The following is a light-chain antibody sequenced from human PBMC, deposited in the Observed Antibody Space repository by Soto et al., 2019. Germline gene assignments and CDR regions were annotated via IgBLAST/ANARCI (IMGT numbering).Light chain of an antibody. V-gene: IGLV2-14*01. J-gene: IGLJ3*02. CDR1: YSDVGGYNF. CDR2: DVS. Sequence: QSALTQPASVSGSPGQSITISCTGTYSDVGGYNFVSWYQQHPGKAPKVMIYDVSDRPSGVSDRFSGSKSGNTASLTISGLQPEDEAYCYCSSYTSISTVVFGGGTKLTVL. CDR3: SSYTSISTVV.